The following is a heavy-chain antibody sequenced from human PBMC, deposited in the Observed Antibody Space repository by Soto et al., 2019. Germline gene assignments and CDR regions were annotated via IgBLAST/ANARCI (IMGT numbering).Heavy chain of an antibody. V-gene: IGHV3-23*01. CDR3: AKPSSPGIAAAGFFQH. CDR1: GFTFSSYA. J-gene: IGHJ1*01. Sequence: EVQLLESGGGLVQPGGSLRLSCAASGFTFSSYAMSWVRQAPGKGLEWVSAISGSGGSTYYADSVKGRFTISRDNSKKTLYLQMNSLRAEDTAVYYCAKPSSPGIAAAGFFQHWGQGTLVTVSS. D-gene: IGHD6-13*01. CDR2: ISGSGGST.